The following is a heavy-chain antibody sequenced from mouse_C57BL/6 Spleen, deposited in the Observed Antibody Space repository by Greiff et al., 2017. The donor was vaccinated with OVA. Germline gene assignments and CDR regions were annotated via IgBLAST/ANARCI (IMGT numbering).Heavy chain of an antibody. CDR1: GYTFTSYW. J-gene: IGHJ2*01. CDR3: ARLIYYYGSSPYYFDY. Sequence: VQLQQPGAELVKPGASVKLSCKASGYTFTSYWMQWVKQRPGQGLEWIGEIDPSDSYTNYNQKFKGKATLTVDTSSSTAYMQLSSLTSEDSAVYYCARLIYYYGSSPYYFDYWGQGTTLTVSS. D-gene: IGHD1-1*01. CDR2: IDPSDSYT. V-gene: IGHV1-50*01.